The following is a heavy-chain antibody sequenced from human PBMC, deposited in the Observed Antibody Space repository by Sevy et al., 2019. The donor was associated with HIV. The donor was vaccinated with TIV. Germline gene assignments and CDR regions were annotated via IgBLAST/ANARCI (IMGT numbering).Heavy chain of an antibody. CDR2: ISGSGGST. CDR3: AKDRITAARFQH. J-gene: IGHJ1*01. D-gene: IGHD6-13*01. Sequence: GGSLRLSCAASGFIFSGYGMSWVRQAPGQGLEWVSAISGSGGSTYYADSVKGRFTISRDNFRNTLYLQMNSLRAEDTAVYYCAKDRITAARFQHLGQGTLVTVSS. V-gene: IGHV3-23*01. CDR1: GFIFSGYG.